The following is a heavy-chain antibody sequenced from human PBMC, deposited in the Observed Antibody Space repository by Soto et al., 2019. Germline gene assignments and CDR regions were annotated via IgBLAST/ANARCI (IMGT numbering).Heavy chain of an antibody. CDR3: ARRAETNGWNGFGADKYYFDF. CDR1: GYSFINYD. D-gene: IGHD1-1*01. Sequence: ASVKVSCKASGYSFINYDIYWVRQATGQGLEWMGWMNPNTGNSAYAQKFQGRVTVTSDTSINTVHMELSSLRSEDTAVYYCARRAETNGWNGFGADKYYFDFWGQGTLVTVSS. J-gene: IGHJ4*02. V-gene: IGHV1-8*01. CDR2: MNPNTGNS.